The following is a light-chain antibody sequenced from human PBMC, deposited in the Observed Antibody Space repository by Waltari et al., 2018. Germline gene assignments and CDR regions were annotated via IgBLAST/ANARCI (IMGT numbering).Light chain of an antibody. V-gene: IGKV3-20*01. CDR3: QQYGNSRA. J-gene: IGKJ1*01. Sequence: EVVLTQSPGTLSLSPGESATLSCRASQTITNNYLAWYQQKPGQAPRLLIYGASDRAADIPDRFSGSGSETDFTLSISRLEPDDFAVYFCQQYGNSRAFGQGTTVE. CDR2: GAS. CDR1: QTITNNY.